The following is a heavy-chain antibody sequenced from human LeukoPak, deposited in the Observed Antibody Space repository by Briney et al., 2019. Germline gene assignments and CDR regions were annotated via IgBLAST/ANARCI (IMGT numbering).Heavy chain of an antibody. D-gene: IGHD3-16*01. CDR1: GDSVSSDSDT. CDR2: AYYRSKWYY. V-gene: IGHV6-1*01. Sequence: SQTLSLTCAISGDSVSSDSDTWNWIRQSPSRGLEWLGRAYYRSKWYYGYAASVKSRITINPDTSKNQFSLQLNSVTPEDTAVYYCARDGAITSDAFDIWGQGTMVTVSS. J-gene: IGHJ3*02. CDR3: ARDGAITSDAFDI.